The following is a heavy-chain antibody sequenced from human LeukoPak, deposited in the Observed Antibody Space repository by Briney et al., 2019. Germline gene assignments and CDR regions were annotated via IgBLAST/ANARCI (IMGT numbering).Heavy chain of an antibody. Sequence: SETLSLTCTVSGGSISSYYWSWIRQPPGKGLEWIGYIYYSGSTNYNPSLKSRVTISVDTSKNQFSLKLSSVTAADTAVYYCARASFMTVTTLGWFDPWGPGTLVTVSS. J-gene: IGHJ5*02. CDR1: GGSISSYY. CDR3: ARASFMTVTTLGWFDP. D-gene: IGHD4-17*01. V-gene: IGHV4-59*01. CDR2: IYYSGST.